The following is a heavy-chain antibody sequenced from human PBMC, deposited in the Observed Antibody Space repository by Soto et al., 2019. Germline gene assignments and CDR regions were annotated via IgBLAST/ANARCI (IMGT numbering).Heavy chain of an antibody. CDR1: GFPFSSYG. CDR3: ARDFGDSGYQYIYYYYGMDV. D-gene: IGHD5-12*01. J-gene: IGHJ6*02. V-gene: IGHV3-33*01. Sequence: GGSLRLSCASSGFPFSSYGMHWVRQAPGKGLEWVAVIWYDGSNKYYADSVKGRFTISRDNSKNTLYLQMNSLRAEDTAVYYCARDFGDSGYQYIYYYYGMDVWGQGTTVTVSS. CDR2: IWYDGSNK.